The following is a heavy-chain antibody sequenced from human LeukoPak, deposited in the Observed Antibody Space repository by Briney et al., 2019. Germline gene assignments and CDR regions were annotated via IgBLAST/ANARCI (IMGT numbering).Heavy chain of an antibody. CDR1: GYTFTDYY. J-gene: IGHJ4*02. CDR3: ARPSDYSDYIDY. D-gene: IGHD4-11*01. CDR2: INPNSGAT. Sequence: ASVKVSCKGSGYTFTDYYMHWVRQAPGQGLEWMAKINPNSGATAYAERFQGRVTLTRDTSISTMYMELRTLTSGDTAVYYCARPSDYSDYIDYWGQGTPATVSS. V-gene: IGHV1-2*02.